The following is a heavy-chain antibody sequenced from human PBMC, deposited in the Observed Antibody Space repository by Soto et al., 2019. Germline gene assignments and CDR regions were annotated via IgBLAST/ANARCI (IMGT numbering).Heavy chain of an antibody. CDR1: GGTFSSYA. CDR3: ARDKGDLPLDYYYYGMDV. Sequence: VASVKVSCKASGGTFSSYAISWVRQAPGQGLEWMGGIIPIFGTANYAQKFQGRVTITADESTSTAYMELSSLRSEDTAVYYCARDKGDLPLDYYYYGMDVWGQGTTVTVSS. J-gene: IGHJ6*02. V-gene: IGHV1-69*13. D-gene: IGHD3-10*01. CDR2: IIPIFGTA.